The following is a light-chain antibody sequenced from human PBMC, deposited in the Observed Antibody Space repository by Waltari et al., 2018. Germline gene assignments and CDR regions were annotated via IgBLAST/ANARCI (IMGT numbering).Light chain of an antibody. V-gene: IGKV1-39*01. Sequence: DIQLTQSPSYLSASVGDRVTITCRPSQTLTTYLNWDQQRPGTAPNFLIYAASNLETGVPSRFSGGGSGKDFTLTISGLQPDDFATYYCQQSKEVPFTFGQGTKLEIK. CDR2: AAS. CDR3: QQSKEVPFT. CDR1: QTLTTY. J-gene: IGKJ2*01.